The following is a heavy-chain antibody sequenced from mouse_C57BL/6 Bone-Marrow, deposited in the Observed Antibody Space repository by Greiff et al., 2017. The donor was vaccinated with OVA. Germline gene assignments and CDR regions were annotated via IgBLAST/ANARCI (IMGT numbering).Heavy chain of an antibody. D-gene: IGHD2-3*01. J-gene: IGHJ2*01. Sequence: VQLQQSGPELVKPGASVKISCKASGYTFTDYYINWVKQRPGQGLEWIGWIFPGSGSTYYNEKFKGKATLTVDKSSSTASMLLSSLTSEDSAVYFCARERDDGYFDYWGQGTTLTVSS. CDR3: ARERDDGYFDY. CDR1: GYTFTDYY. V-gene: IGHV1-75*01. CDR2: IFPGSGST.